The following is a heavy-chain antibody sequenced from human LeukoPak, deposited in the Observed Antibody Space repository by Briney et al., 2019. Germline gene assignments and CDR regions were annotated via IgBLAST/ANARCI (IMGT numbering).Heavy chain of an antibody. Sequence: TAESLSLSCAASGFTFSNYWMNCVRHVPGEELQWVATINQDGGERYYEDSVEGRFTISRDNGKTPVYLQMNSLRADDTAVYYCARSRAAVVMGELIPSFYYGMDVWGQGTTVTVSS. CDR3: ARSRAAVVMGELIPSFYYGMDV. V-gene: IGHV3-7*03. CDR1: GFTFSNYW. D-gene: IGHD3-16*01. J-gene: IGHJ6*02. CDR2: INQDGGER.